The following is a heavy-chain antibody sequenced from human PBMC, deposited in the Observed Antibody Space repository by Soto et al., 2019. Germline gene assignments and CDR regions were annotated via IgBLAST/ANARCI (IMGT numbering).Heavy chain of an antibody. CDR1: GYTFTSYG. J-gene: IGHJ5*02. Sequence: QVQLVQSGAEVKKPGASVKVSCKASGYTFTSYGISWVRQAPGQGLEWMGWISAYNGNTNYAQKLQGRVTMTTDTSTSTAYMELRSMRYDDTAVYYCARDNSGYHDYGSDWFDPWGQGTLVTVSS. D-gene: IGHD3-22*01. CDR3: ARDNSGYHDYGSDWFDP. CDR2: ISAYNGNT. V-gene: IGHV1-18*01.